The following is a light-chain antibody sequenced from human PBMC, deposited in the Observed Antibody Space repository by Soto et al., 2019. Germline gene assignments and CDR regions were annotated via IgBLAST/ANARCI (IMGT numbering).Light chain of an antibody. CDR1: SSDVGGYNY. Sequence: QSALTQPASVSGSPGQSITISCTGTSSDVGGYNYVSWYQQHPGKAPQLMIYDVSNRPSGVSNRFSGSKSGNTASLTISGLQAEDEAEYYCSSYTSSSPLYVFGTGTKLTVL. V-gene: IGLV2-14*01. CDR3: SSYTSSSPLYV. CDR2: DVS. J-gene: IGLJ1*01.